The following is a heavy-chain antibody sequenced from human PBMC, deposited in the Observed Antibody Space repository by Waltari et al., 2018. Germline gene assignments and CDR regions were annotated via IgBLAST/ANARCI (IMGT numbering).Heavy chain of an antibody. Sequence: EVQLVQSGAEIKQPGESLSISCQGSGYIFTNHWLTWVRQMPGKGLEWMGRFDPSGTYTNYSPSFQGHVTVSADKSISTAYLQWSSLKASDTAIYYCARHAFGNSGWHFFDYWGQGTLVTVSS. CDR2: FDPSGTYT. CDR1: GYIFTNHW. CDR3: ARHAFGNSGWHFFDY. V-gene: IGHV5-10-1*03. J-gene: IGHJ4*02. D-gene: IGHD6-19*01.